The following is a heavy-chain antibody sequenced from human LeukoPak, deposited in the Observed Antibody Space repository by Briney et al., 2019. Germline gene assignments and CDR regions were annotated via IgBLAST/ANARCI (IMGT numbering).Heavy chain of an antibody. V-gene: IGHV1-69*13. J-gene: IGHJ6*03. CDR1: GGTVRRFG. D-gene: IGHD3-10*01. CDR2: IIPIFGTT. CDR3: ASYRGSSGYYYYMDV. Sequence: APVKVSCKASGGTVRRFGISWVRQAPGQGLEWMGGIIPIFGTTSYVQKFQGRVTINADESTSTAYMELSSLRSEDTAVYYCASYRGSSGYYYYMDVWGKGTTVTVSS.